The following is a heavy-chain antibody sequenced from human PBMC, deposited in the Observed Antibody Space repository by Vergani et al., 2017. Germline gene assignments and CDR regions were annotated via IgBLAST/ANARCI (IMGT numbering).Heavy chain of an antibody. J-gene: IGHJ3*02. Sequence: QVQLQESGPGLVKPSQTLSLTCAVSGGSISSGGYYWSWIRQHPGKGLEWIGYIYYSGSTYYNPSLKSRVTISVDTSKNQFSLKLSSVTAADTAVYYCARAPIGSTIFAVVIIRFAFDIWGQGTMVTVSS. CDR2: IYYSGST. D-gene: IGHD3-3*01. CDR1: GGSISSGGYY. V-gene: IGHV4-31*11. CDR3: ARAPIGSTIFAVVIIRFAFDI.